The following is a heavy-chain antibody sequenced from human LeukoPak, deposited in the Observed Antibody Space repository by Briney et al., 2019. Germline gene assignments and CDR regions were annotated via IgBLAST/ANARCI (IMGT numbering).Heavy chain of an antibody. V-gene: IGHV4-34*01. CDR3: ASPIRVWDFWSGYPRGYDAFDI. J-gene: IGHJ3*02. D-gene: IGHD3-3*01. CDR2: INHSGST. CDR1: GGSFSAYY. Sequence: KPSETLSLTCAVYGGSFSAYYWSWIRQPPGKGLEWIGEINHSGSTNYNPSLKSRVTISVDTSKNQFSLKLSSVTAADTAVYYCASPIRVWDFWSGYPRGYDAFDIWGQGTMVTVSS.